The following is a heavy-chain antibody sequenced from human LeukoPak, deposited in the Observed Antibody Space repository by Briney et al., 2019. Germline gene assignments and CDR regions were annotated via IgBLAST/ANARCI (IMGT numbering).Heavy chain of an antibody. J-gene: IGHJ4*02. V-gene: IGHV4-59*01. D-gene: IGHD1-26*01. CDR3: ARDYQMSGTYSYYFDY. CDR1: GGSISTYY. Sequence: PSETLSLTCTVSGGSISTYYWSWIRQPPGKGREGIGYIYYSGSTNYNPSLKSRVTISVDTSKNQFSLKLSSVTAADTAMYYCARDYQMSGTYSYYFDYWGQGTLVTVSS. CDR2: IYYSGST.